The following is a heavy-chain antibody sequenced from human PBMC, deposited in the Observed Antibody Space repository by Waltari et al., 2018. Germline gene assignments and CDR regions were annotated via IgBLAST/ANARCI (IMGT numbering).Heavy chain of an antibody. CDR1: GGTFSRHA. J-gene: IGHJ4*02. D-gene: IGHD1-26*01. CDR2: IIPIFGTA. Sequence: QVQLVQSGAEVKKPGSSVKVACKASGGTFSRHAIRWGRQAPGQGLEWMGGIIPIFGTANYAQKFQGRVTITADESTSTAYMELSSLRSEDTAVYYCARARYSGSFFDYWGQGTLVTVSS. V-gene: IGHV1-69*13. CDR3: ARARYSGSFFDY.